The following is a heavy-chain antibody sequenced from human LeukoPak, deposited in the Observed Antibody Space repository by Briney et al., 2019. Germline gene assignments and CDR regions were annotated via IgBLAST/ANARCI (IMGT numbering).Heavy chain of an antibody. CDR2: IIPIFGTA. D-gene: IGHD2-15*01. CDR1: GGTFSSYA. V-gene: IGHV1-69*05. Sequence: GASVKVSCKASGGTFSSYAISWVRQAPGQGLEWMGGIIPIFGTANYAQKFQGRVTITTDESTSTAYMELSSLRSEDTAVYYCARARPYCSGGSCYGLVTGYWGQGTLVTVSS. CDR3: ARARPYCSGGSCYGLVTGY. J-gene: IGHJ4*02.